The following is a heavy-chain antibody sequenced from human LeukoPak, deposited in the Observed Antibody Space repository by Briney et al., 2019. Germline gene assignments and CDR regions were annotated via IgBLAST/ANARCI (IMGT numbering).Heavy chain of an antibody. V-gene: IGHV3-74*01. J-gene: IGHJ4*02. Sequence: GGSLRLSCAASGFTFGNYWIYWVRQVPGKGLVWVSRINSDGSRTSYADSVKGRFTISRDNAKNTLYLQMNSLRAEDTAVYYCARVVWFGESYYFDYWGQGTLVTVSS. CDR1: GFTFGNYW. CDR3: ARVVWFGESYYFDY. D-gene: IGHD3-10*01. CDR2: INSDGSRT.